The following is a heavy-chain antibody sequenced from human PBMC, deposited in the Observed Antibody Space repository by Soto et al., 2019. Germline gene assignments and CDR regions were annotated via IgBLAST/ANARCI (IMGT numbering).Heavy chain of an antibody. Sequence: QVVLQESGPGLVKPSQTLSLTCAVSGGSMSRGGQSWSWIRQPPGKGLEWLGFIYYTGSTYYNPSLKSRVTLSVDRPQNQFSLNRTSVTAADTAMYFCARAPPGPSPRWDVGGQGTTVTVSS. V-gene: IGHV4-30-2*01. CDR3: ARAPPGPSPRWDV. D-gene: IGHD3-10*01. CDR2: IYYTGST. J-gene: IGHJ6*02. CDR1: GGSMSRGGQS.